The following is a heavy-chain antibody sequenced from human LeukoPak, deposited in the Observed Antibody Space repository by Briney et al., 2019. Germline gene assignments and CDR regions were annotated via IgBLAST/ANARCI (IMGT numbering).Heavy chain of an antibody. CDR3: ARGNSYAMGA. CDR2: INQYGSEI. V-gene: IGHV3-7*01. CDR1: GFTFSSYA. D-gene: IGHD5-18*01. Sequence: GGSLRLSCAASGFTFSSYAMSWVRQAPGKGLEWVTSINQYGSEIYYVDSVKGRFTISRDNAKSSLYLQMNSLRAEDTAVYFCARGNSYAMGAWGQGTLVTVSS. J-gene: IGHJ5*02.